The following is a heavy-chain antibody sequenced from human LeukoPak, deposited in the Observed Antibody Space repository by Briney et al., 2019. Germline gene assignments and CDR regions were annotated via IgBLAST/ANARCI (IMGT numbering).Heavy chain of an antibody. CDR3: ARLGGTSEGTDY. Sequence: SETLSLTCTVSGGSISSYYWSWIRQPPGKGLEWIGYIYYSGSTNYNPSLKSRITISVDTSKNQFSLKLTSVTAADTAVYYCARLGGTSEGTDYWGQGTLVTVSS. D-gene: IGHD4-23*01. V-gene: IGHV4-59*01. CDR2: IYYSGST. CDR1: GGSISSYY. J-gene: IGHJ4*02.